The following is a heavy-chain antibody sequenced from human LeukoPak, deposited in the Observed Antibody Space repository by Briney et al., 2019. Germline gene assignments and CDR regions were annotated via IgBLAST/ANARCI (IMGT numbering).Heavy chain of an antibody. Sequence: SEILSLTCTVSGGSISSSSYYWGWIRQPPGKGLEWIGSIYYSGSTYYNPSLKSRVTISVDTSKNQFSLKLSSVTAADTAVYYCARLTGITGAYFDYWGQGTLVTVSS. J-gene: IGHJ4*02. CDR1: GGSISSSSYY. V-gene: IGHV4-39*01. CDR2: IYYSGST. CDR3: ARLTGITGAYFDY. D-gene: IGHD1-20*01.